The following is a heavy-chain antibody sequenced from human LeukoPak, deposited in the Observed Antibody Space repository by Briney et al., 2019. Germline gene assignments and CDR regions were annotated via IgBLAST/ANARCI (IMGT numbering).Heavy chain of an antibody. D-gene: IGHD2-2*02. V-gene: IGHV1-18*01. CDR1: GYTFTSYS. CDR3: ARGMSGYTEDPFDI. CDR2: ISAYNGNT. Sequence: ASVKVSCKASGYTFTSYSINWVRQAPGQGLEWMAWISAYNGNTNYAQKFHGRVTPTRDTFTSIAYMELRSLRSDDTAVYFCARGMSGYTEDPFDIWGQGTVVTVSS. J-gene: IGHJ3*02.